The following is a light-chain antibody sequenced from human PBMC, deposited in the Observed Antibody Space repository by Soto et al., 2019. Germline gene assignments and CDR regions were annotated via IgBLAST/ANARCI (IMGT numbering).Light chain of an antibody. CDR1: QSVSSD. CDR3: QQRSNWPPLT. J-gene: IGKJ4*01. CDR2: DAS. Sequence: EIVLTQSPATLSLSPGERATLSCRSRQSVSSDLAWYQQKPGQAPRLLIYDASNRATGIPARFSGSGSGTDFPLTISSLEPEDFAVYYCQQRSNWPPLTFGGGTKVEIK. V-gene: IGKV3-11*01.